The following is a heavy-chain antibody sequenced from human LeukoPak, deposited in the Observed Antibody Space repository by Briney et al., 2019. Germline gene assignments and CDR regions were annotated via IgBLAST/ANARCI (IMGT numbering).Heavy chain of an antibody. CDR2: IGTAGDT. Sequence: GGSLRLSCAASGFTFSSYDMHWVRQATGKGLEWVSAIGTAGDTYYPGSVKGRFTISRENANNSLYLQMNSLRAEDTAVYYCAKGDTAIVPAATGYWGQGTLVTVSS. J-gene: IGHJ4*02. D-gene: IGHD2-2*01. CDR1: GFTFSSYD. CDR3: AKGDTAIVPAATGY. V-gene: IGHV3-13*01.